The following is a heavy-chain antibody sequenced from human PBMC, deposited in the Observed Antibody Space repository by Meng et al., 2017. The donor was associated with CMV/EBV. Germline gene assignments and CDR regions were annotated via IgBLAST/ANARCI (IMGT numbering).Heavy chain of an antibody. J-gene: IGHJ6*02. D-gene: IGHD2-2*02. CDR3: ARGVRPGYCSSTSCYTGRPFHYYYYGMDV. V-gene: IGHV4-34*01. Sequence: SESLRLSCAVYGGSFSGYYWSWIRQPPGKGLEWIGEINHSGSTNYNPSLKSRVTISVDTSKNQFSLKLSSVTAADTAVYYCARGVRPGYCSSTSCYTGRPFHYYYYGMDVWGQGTTVTVSS. CDR2: INHSGST. CDR1: GGSFSGYY.